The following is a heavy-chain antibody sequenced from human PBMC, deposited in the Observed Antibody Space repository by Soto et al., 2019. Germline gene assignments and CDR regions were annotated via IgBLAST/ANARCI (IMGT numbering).Heavy chain of an antibody. J-gene: IGHJ6*03. CDR2: INHSGST. D-gene: IGHD3-10*01. Sequence: LSLTCAVYGGSFSGYYWSWIRQPPGKGLEWIGEINHSGSTNYNPSLKSRVTISVDTSKNQFSLKLSSVTAADTAVYYCARGSGNRFGETYLNYMDVWGKGTTVTVSS. CDR3: ARGSGNRFGETYLNYMDV. V-gene: IGHV4-34*01. CDR1: GGSFSGYY.